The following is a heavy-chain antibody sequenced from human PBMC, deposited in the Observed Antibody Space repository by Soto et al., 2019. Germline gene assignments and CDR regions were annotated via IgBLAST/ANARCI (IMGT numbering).Heavy chain of an antibody. Sequence: QVQLVQSGAEVKKPGASVKVSCKASGYTFTSYGISWVRQAPGQGLEWMGWISAYNGNTNYAQKLQGRVTMTTDTSTSTAYMELMSLRSDDTAVYYCARGQSYDFWSGYFQPSAFDYLGQGTLVTVSS. D-gene: IGHD3-3*01. V-gene: IGHV1-18*04. CDR2: ISAYNGNT. CDR1: GYTFTSYG. CDR3: ARGQSYDFWSGYFQPSAFDY. J-gene: IGHJ4*02.